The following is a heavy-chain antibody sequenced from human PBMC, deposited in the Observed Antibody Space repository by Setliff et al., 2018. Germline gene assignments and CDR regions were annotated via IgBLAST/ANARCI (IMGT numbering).Heavy chain of an antibody. CDR3: ARGPCSSTSCYAAY. D-gene: IGHD2-2*01. CDR2: INHSGST. J-gene: IGHJ4*02. V-gene: IGHV4-34*01. CDR1: GGSFSGYY. Sequence: SGTLSLTCAVYGGSFSGYYWSWIRQPPGKGLEWIGEINHSGSTNYNPSLKSRVTISVDTSKNQFSLKVNSVTAADTAVYYCARGPCSSTSCYAAYWGQGTLVTVSS.